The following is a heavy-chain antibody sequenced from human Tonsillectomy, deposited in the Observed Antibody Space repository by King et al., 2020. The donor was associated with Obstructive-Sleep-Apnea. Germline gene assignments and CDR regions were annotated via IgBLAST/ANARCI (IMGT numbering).Heavy chain of an antibody. J-gene: IGHJ4*02. CDR1: GFPFSSYW. CDR2: INNSGSST. Sequence: VQLVESGGGLVQPGGALRLSCAASGFPFSSYWMHWYSEAPGKGLVWVSHINNSGSSTNYADSVKGRFTISRDNAKNTLYLQMNSLRAEDTAVYYCARGGGYSYGPFDYWGQGTLVTVSS. D-gene: IGHD5-18*01. V-gene: IGHV3-74*01. CDR3: ARGGGYSYGPFDY.